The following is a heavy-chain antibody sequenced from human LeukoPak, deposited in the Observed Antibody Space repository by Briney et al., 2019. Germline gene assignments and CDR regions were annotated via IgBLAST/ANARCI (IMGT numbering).Heavy chain of an antibody. D-gene: IGHD3-22*01. CDR3: ARAGDSSGYYLLYYMDV. CDR1: GYTFTSYY. Sequence: GASVKVSCKASGYTFTSYYMHWVRQAPGQGLEWMGWISAYNGNTNYAQKLQGRVTMTTDTSTSTAYMELRSLRSDDTAVYYCARAGDSSGYYLLYYMDVWGKGTTVTISS. J-gene: IGHJ6*03. CDR2: ISAYNGNT. V-gene: IGHV1-18*04.